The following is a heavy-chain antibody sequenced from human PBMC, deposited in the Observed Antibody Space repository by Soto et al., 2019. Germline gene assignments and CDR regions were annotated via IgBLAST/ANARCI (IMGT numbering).Heavy chain of an antibody. J-gene: IGHJ5*02. D-gene: IGHD3-3*01. Sequence: ASVKVSCKASGYTFTSYDINWVRQATGQGLEWMGWMNPNSGKTGYAQKFQGRVTMTRNTPISTAYMELSSLRSEDTAVYYCAIRVRYYDFWSGPNWFDPWGQGTLVTVSS. V-gene: IGHV1-8*01. CDR3: AIRVRYYDFWSGPNWFDP. CDR2: MNPNSGKT. CDR1: GYTFTSYD.